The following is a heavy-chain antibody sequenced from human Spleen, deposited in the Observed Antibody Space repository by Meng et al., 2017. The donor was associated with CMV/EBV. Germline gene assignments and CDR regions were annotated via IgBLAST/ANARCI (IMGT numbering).Heavy chain of an antibody. CDR1: GFIFSSYG. CDR3: AKEVSHRKYYGMDV. V-gene: IGHV3-30*02. Sequence: GESLKISCAASGFIFSSYGIHWVRQAPGKGLEWVAFIRYDGSDKDYADSVKGRFTISRDNSKNTLYLQMNSLRAEDTAVYYCAKEVSHRKYYGMDVWGHGTTVTVSS. CDR2: IRYDGSDK. D-gene: IGHD2-21*01. J-gene: IGHJ6*02.